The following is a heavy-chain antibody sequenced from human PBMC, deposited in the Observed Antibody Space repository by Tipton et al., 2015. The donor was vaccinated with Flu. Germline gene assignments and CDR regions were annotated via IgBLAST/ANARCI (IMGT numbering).Heavy chain of an antibody. J-gene: IGHJ6*02. CDR2: INQDGSDK. Sequence: QLVQSGGGLIQRGGSLRLSCAASGFPFTSYWMTWVRQAPGKGLEWVANINQDGSDKYYVASVEGRSTISRDNAKNSLFLQVNSLRSEDTAVYYCARSQVLPLERGLILPYGMDFWGQGTTVTVSS. V-gene: IGHV3-7*01. CDR3: ARSQVLPLERGLILPYGMDF. D-gene: IGHD3-10*01. CDR1: GFPFTSYW.